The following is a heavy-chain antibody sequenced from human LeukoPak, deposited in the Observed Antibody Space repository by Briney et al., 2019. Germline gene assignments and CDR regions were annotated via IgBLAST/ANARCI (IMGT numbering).Heavy chain of an antibody. D-gene: IGHD5-24*01. V-gene: IGHV3-21*01. CDR1: GFTFSSYA. Sequence: GGSLRLSCAASGFTFSSYAMSWVRQAPGKGLEWVSSISSSSIYIYYADSVRGRFTISRDNAKNSLYLQMNSLRAEDTAVYYCARESPNYLNTYYFDYWGQGTLVTVSS. J-gene: IGHJ4*02. CDR2: ISSSSIYI. CDR3: ARESPNYLNTYYFDY.